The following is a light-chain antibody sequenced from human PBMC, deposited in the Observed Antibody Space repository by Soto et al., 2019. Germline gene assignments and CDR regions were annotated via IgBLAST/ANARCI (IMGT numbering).Light chain of an antibody. CDR2: AAS. Sequence: DLQMTQSPSSLSASVGDRVTITCRASQSISSYLNWYQQKPGKAPKLLIYAASSLQSGVPSRFSGSGSGTDFTLTISSLQPEDFATYYCQQSYSQEFTFGPGTKVDIK. CDR1: QSISSY. J-gene: IGKJ3*01. V-gene: IGKV1-39*01. CDR3: QQSYSQEFT.